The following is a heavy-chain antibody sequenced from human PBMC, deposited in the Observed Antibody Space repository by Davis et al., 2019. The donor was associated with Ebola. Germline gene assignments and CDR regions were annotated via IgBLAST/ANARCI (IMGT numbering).Heavy chain of an antibody. CDR1: RGFFSGYY. Sequence: MPSETLSITCAVYRGFFSGYYWSWIRQPPGKGLEWIGEINHSGSTNYNPSLKSRVTISVDTSKNQFSLKLTSVTAANTAVYCCATSQACSSTSCDNWFDPWGQGTLVTASS. CDR2: INHSGST. V-gene: IGHV4-34*01. D-gene: IGHD2-2*01. J-gene: IGHJ5*02. CDR3: ATSQACSSTSCDNWFDP.